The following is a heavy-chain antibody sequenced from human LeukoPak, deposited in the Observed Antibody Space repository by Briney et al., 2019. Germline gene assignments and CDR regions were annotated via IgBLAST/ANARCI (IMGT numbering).Heavy chain of an antibody. CDR3: ARQGELFDY. Sequence: GGSLRLSCAVSGFTFSSYSMIWVRQAPGKGLEWVSSISSGSNYIYYADSMKGRFTISRDNAKNSLYLQMNSLRAEDTAVYYCARQGELFDYWGQGTLVTVSS. V-gene: IGHV3-21*01. J-gene: IGHJ4*02. D-gene: IGHD1-26*01. CDR1: GFTFSSYS. CDR2: ISSGSNYI.